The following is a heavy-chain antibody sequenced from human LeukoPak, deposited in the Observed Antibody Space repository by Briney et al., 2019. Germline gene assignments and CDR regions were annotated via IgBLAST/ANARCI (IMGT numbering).Heavy chain of an antibody. D-gene: IGHD1-26*01. CDR3: TTARWELLPDY. CDR2: IKSKTDGGTT. CDR1: GFTFSGYA. J-gene: IGHJ4*02. V-gene: IGHV3-15*01. Sequence: GGSLRLSCAASGFTFSGYAMSWVRQAPGKGLEWVGRIKSKTDGGTTDYAAPVKGRFTISRDDSKNTLYLQMNSLKTEDTAVYYCTTARWELLPDYWGQGTLVTVSS.